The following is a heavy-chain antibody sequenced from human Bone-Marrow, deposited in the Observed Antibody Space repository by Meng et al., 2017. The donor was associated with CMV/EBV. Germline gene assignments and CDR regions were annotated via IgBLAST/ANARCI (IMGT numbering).Heavy chain of an antibody. CDR3: ARESLLSPVALDY. J-gene: IGHJ4*02. CDR2: ISYDGSNK. CDR1: GFTFSSYA. V-gene: IGHV3-30-3*01. D-gene: IGHD4-23*01. Sequence: GESLKISCAASGFTFSSYAMHWVRQAPGKGLEWVAVISYDGSNKYYADSVKGRFTISRDNSKNTLYLQMNSLRAEDTAVYYCARESLLSPVALDYCGQGTLVTVSS.